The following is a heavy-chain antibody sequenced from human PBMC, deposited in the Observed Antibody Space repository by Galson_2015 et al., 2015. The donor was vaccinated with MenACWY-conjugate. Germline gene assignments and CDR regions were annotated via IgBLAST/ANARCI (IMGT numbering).Heavy chain of an antibody. J-gene: IGHJ4*02. D-gene: IGHD6-13*01. CDR1: GFTFSSFW. V-gene: IGHV3-74*01. CDR2: MNSDGSST. CDR3: ARGLSVAAAVSPFAY. Sequence: SLRLSCAASGFTFSSFWMHWVRHAPGKGLVWVSRMNSDGSSTSYADSVKGRFTIPRDNAKNTLYLQMNSLRAEDTAVYYCARGLSVAAAVSPFAYWGQGTLVTVSS.